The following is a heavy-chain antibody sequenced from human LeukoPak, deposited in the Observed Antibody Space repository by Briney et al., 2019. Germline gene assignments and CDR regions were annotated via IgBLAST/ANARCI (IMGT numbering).Heavy chain of an antibody. Sequence: PGGSLRLSCAASGFTVSSNYMSWVRQAPGKGLEWVSYISSSSSTIYYADSVKGRFTISRDNAKNSLYLQMNSLRAEDTAVYYCASLYGSGSYYNGVYYYYGMDVWGQGTTVTVSS. V-gene: IGHV3-48*01. D-gene: IGHD3-10*01. CDR3: ASLYGSGSYYNGVYYYYGMDV. CDR2: ISSSSSTI. CDR1: GFTVSSNY. J-gene: IGHJ6*02.